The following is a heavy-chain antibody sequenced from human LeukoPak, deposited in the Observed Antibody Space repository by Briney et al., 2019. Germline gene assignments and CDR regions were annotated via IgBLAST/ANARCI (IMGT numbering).Heavy chain of an antibody. J-gene: IGHJ4*02. CDR3: ARLSTAVVDSDF. CDR2: ISSSSSYI. V-gene: IGHV3-21*01. CDR1: GFTFSSYS. Sequence: GGSLRLSCAASGFTFSSYSVNWVRQAPGKGLEWVSSISSSSSYIYYADSVKGRFTISRDNAKNSPYLQMNSLRAEDTAVYYCARLSTAVVDSDFWGQGTLVTVSS. D-gene: IGHD5-18*01.